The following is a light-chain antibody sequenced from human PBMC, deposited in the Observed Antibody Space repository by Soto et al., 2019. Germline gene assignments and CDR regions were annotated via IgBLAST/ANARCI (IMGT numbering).Light chain of an antibody. Sequence: EIVLTQSPATLSLSPGERATLSCRASQSVSSYLAWYQQKPGQAPRLLIYDASNRATGIPARFSGSGSGTDFTLPISSLEPEDFAVDYCQQRSNWPRWTFGQGTKVEIK. J-gene: IGKJ1*01. V-gene: IGKV3-11*01. CDR2: DAS. CDR1: QSVSSY. CDR3: QQRSNWPRWT.